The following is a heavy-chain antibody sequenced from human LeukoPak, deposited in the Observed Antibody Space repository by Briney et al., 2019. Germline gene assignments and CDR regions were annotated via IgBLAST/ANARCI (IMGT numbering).Heavy chain of an antibody. CDR1: GFTVSSSY. V-gene: IGHV3-66*04. D-gene: IGHD6-6*01. CDR2: IYSGGST. J-gene: IGHJ4*02. Sequence: GGSLRLSCAASGFTVSSSYMSWVRQAPGKGLEWVSVIYSGGSTYYADSAKGRFTISRDNSKNTLYLQMNSLRAEDTAVYYCARQYSSSSNFDYWGQGTLVTVSS. CDR3: ARQYSSSSNFDY.